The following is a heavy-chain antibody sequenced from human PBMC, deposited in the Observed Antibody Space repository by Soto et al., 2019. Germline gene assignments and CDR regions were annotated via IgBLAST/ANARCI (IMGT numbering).Heavy chain of an antibody. Sequence: QVQLVQSGAEVKKPGASVKVSCKASGYTFTSYGISWVRQAPGQGLEWMGWISAYNGNTNYAQKLQGRVTMTTDTSTSTAYMELRSLRSDDMAVYYCARFMTYYYDSSGYYASDWGQGTLVTVSS. CDR2: ISAYNGNT. V-gene: IGHV1-18*03. J-gene: IGHJ4*02. CDR1: GYTFTSYG. CDR3: ARFMTYYYDSSGYYASD. D-gene: IGHD3-22*01.